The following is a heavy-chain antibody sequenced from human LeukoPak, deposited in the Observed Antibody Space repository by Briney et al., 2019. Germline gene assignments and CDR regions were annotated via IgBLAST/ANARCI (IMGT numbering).Heavy chain of an antibody. CDR3: AKDVRCSGTMCHGAFDI. CDR2: ISGSGGST. CDR1: GFTVNSYA. V-gene: IGHV3-23*01. J-gene: IGHJ3*02. D-gene: IGHD2-15*01. Sequence: GGSLRLSCAASGFTVNSYAMSWVRQAPGKGLEWVSVISGSGGSTYYADSVKGRFTISRDNSKNTQYLQMNSLRAEDTAVYYCAKDVRCSGTMCHGAFDIWGQGTMVTVSS.